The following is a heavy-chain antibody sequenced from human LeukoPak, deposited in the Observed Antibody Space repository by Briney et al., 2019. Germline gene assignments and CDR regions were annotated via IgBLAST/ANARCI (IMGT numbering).Heavy chain of an antibody. V-gene: IGHV3-30-3*01. Sequence: GGSLRLSCAASGFTFSSYAMHWVRQAPGKGLEWVAVISYDGSNKYYADSVKGRFTISRDNSKNTLYLQMNSLRAEDTAVYYCARDQEAVAVNTPGAFDIWGQGTMVTASS. CDR1: GFTFSSYA. J-gene: IGHJ3*02. CDR2: ISYDGSNK. CDR3: ARDQEAVAVNTPGAFDI. D-gene: IGHD6-19*01.